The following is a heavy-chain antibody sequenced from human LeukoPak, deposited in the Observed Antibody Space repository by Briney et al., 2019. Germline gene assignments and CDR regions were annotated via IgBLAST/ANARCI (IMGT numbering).Heavy chain of an antibody. Sequence: PGGSLRLSCAASGFTFSSYVMHWVRQAPGKGLEWVSYISSSGSTIYYADSVKGRFTISRDNAKNSLYLQMNSLRAEDTAVYYCARDSPDILTGNYYMDVWGKGTTVTISS. J-gene: IGHJ6*03. CDR1: GFTFSSYV. CDR2: ISSSGSTI. D-gene: IGHD3-9*01. V-gene: IGHV3-48*03. CDR3: ARDSPDILTGNYYMDV.